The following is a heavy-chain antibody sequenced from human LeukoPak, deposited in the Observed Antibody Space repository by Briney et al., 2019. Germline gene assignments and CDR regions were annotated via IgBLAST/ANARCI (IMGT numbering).Heavy chain of an antibody. J-gene: IGHJ4*02. CDR2: INPSGGNT. CDR3: AREGPGSGCFFDY. Sequence: ASVKVSCKASGYTFTGYYMHWVRQAPGQGLEWMGIINPSGGNTNYAQKFQGRVTMTRDTSTSTVFMEVNSLRSEDTAMYYCAREGPGSGCFFDYWGQGTLVTVSS. CDR1: GYTFTGYY. D-gene: IGHD6-19*01. V-gene: IGHV1-46*01.